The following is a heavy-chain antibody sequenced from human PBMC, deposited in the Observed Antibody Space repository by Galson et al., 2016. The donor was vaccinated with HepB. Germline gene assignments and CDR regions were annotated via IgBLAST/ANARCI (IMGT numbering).Heavy chain of an antibody. J-gene: IGHJ6*02. CDR1: GFTSSSYW. CDR2: ISSDGSKT. Sequence: SLRLSCAASGFTSSSYWMHWARQAQGKGLVWVSRISSDGSKTTYADSVKGRFTISRDNAKNTLSLQMNSLRVEDTAVYYCHVWFGESRYGVDVWGQGTTVTVSS. V-gene: IGHV3-74*01. D-gene: IGHD3-10*01. CDR3: HVWFGESRYGVDV.